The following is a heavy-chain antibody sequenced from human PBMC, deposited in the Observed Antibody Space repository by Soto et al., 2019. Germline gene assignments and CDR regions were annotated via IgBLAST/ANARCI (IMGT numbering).Heavy chain of an antibody. CDR2: ISGRGDAT. V-gene: IGHV3-23*01. Sequence: EVQVLESGGGLVQPGGSLRLSCVASGFTFNSYAMSWVRQAPGKGLEWVSAISGRGDATYYGDSVKGRFSISRDNSKNTISLQLSSLRAEDTAVYYCAKESEYGGSQREYYFDYWGQGILVTVSS. CDR3: AKESEYGGSQREYYFDY. CDR1: GFTFNSYA. D-gene: IGHD3-10*01. J-gene: IGHJ4*02.